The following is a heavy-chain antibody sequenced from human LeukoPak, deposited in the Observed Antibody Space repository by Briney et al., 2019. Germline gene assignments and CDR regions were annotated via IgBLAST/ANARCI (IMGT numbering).Heavy chain of an antibody. CDR3: ARRINYDSSAPTHAFDI. J-gene: IGHJ3*02. D-gene: IGHD3-22*01. Sequence: SVKVSCKASGGTFSSYAISWVRQAPGQGLEWMGKIIPIFGTANYAQKFQGRVTITTNESTSTAYMELSSLRSEDTAVYYCARRINYDSSAPTHAFDIWGQGTMVTVSS. CDR1: GGTFSSYA. CDR2: IIPIFGTA. V-gene: IGHV1-69*05.